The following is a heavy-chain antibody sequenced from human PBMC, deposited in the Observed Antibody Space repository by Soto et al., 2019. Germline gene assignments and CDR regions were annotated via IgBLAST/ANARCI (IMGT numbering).Heavy chain of an antibody. CDR1: GFTFDDYT. J-gene: IGHJ4*02. Sequence: GGSLRLSCAASGFTFDDYTMHWVRQAPGKGLEWVSLISWDGGSTYYADSVKGRFTISRDNSKNSLYLQMNSLRTEDTALYYCAKGGYSSGWYVLDYWGQGTLVTVSS. D-gene: IGHD6-19*01. V-gene: IGHV3-43*01. CDR2: ISWDGGST. CDR3: AKGGYSSGWYVLDY.